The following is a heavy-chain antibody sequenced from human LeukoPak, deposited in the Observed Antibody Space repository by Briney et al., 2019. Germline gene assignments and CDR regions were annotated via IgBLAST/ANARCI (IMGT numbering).Heavy chain of an antibody. Sequence: SETLSLTCTVSGSISSYYWSWIRQPPGKGLEWIGYIYTSGSTNYNPSPKSRVTISVDTSKNQFSLDLSSVTAADTAVYYCARQKCTSTSCLTKNAFDIWGQGTMVTVSS. V-gene: IGHV4-4*09. CDR2: IYTSGST. CDR1: GSISSYY. J-gene: IGHJ3*02. CDR3: ARQKCTSTSCLTKNAFDI. D-gene: IGHD2-2*01.